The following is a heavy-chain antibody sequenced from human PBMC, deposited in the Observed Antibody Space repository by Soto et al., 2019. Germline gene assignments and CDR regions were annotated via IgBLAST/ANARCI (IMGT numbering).Heavy chain of an antibody. CDR2: ISGSGGST. CDR1: GFTFNSYA. V-gene: IGHV3-23*01. Sequence: GGSLRLSCAASGFTFNSYAMTWVRQAPGKGLEWVSGISGSGGSTYSADSVKGRFTISRDNSKNTLYLQMNSLRAEDTAVYYCAKDLKYQLLSFDYWGQGTLVTVSS. D-gene: IGHD2-2*01. J-gene: IGHJ4*02. CDR3: AKDLKYQLLSFDY.